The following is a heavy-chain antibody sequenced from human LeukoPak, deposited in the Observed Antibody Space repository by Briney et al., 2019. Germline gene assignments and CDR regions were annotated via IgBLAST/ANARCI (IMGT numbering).Heavy chain of an antibody. CDR2: IYYSGST. CDR1: GGSISSSSYY. Sequence: SSETLSPTCTVSGGSISSSSYYWGWIRQPPGKGLEWIGSIYYSGSTYYNPSLKSRVTISVDTSKNQFSLKLSSVTAADTAVYYCARSSFPGSHFDYWGQGTLVTVSS. V-gene: IGHV4-39*01. CDR3: ARSSFPGSHFDY. J-gene: IGHJ4*02.